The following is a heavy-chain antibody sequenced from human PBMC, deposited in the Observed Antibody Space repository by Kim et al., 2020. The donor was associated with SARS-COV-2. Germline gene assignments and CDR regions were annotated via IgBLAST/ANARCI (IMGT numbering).Heavy chain of an antibody. CDR2: INHSGST. V-gene: IGHV4-34*01. D-gene: IGHD1-26*01. CDR3: ARAPRATFDRVGPGYFDY. J-gene: IGHJ4*02. CDR1: GGSFSGYY. Sequence: SETLSLTCAVYGGSFSGYYWSWIRQPPGKGLEWIGEINHSGSTNYNPSLKSRVTISVDTSKNQFSLKLSSVTAADTAVYYCARAPRATFDRVGPGYFDYWGQGTLVTVSS.